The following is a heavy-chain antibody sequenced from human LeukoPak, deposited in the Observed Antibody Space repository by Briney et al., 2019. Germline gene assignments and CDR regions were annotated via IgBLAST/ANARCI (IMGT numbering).Heavy chain of an antibody. CDR2: ISGSGGST. V-gene: IGHV3-23*01. D-gene: IGHD2-15*01. J-gene: IGHJ4*02. Sequence: PGGSLRLSRAASGFTXXXXAMSWVRQAPXXGXXXFSAISGSGGSTYYADSVKGRFTISRDNSKNTLYLQMNSLRAEDTAVYYCAKDCSGGSCFVYWGQGTLVTVSS. CDR1: GFTXXXXA. CDR3: AKDCSGGSCFVY.